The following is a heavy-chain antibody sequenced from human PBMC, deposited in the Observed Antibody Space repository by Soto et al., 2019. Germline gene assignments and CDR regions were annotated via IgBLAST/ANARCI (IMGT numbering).Heavy chain of an antibody. CDR2: IHYSGST. CDR3: VGSGVSYFDY. CDR1: GGSIDSGGYY. Sequence: QVQLHESGPGLVKPSQTLSLTCTVSGGSIDSGGYYWTWIRQYPGKGLEWIGNIHYSGSTYYNPSLKSRVTISVDISKNHFSLKLSSVTAADTAVYYCVGSGVSYFDYWGQGTLVTVSS. J-gene: IGHJ4*02. D-gene: IGHD3-10*01. V-gene: IGHV4-31*03.